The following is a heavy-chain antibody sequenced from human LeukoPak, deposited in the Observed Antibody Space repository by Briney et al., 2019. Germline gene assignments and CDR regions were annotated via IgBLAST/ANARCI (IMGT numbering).Heavy chain of an antibody. CDR1: GGSISSSSYY. Sequence: SETLSLTCTVSGGSISSSSYYWGWIRQPPGKGLEWIGSIYYSGSTYYNPSLKSRVTISVDTSKNQFSLKLSSVTAADTAVYYCARVRSNSWWGDYWGQGTLVIVSS. CDR3: ARVRSNSWWGDY. V-gene: IGHV4-39*07. CDR2: IYYSGST. J-gene: IGHJ4*02. D-gene: IGHD6-13*01.